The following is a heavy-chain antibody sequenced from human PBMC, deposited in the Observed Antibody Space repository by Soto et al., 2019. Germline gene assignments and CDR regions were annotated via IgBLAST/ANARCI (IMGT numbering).Heavy chain of an antibody. CDR1: GYTLTELS. D-gene: IGHD3-16*01. J-gene: IGHJ4*02. V-gene: IGHV1-24*01. CDR3: ARGEERGAMPSGY. CDR2: FDPEDGKT. Sequence: ASVKVSCEVSGYTLTELSMHWVRQAPGKGLEWMGGFDPEDGKTTSAQKFQGRVTVTEDTSKNPFSLKLSSVTAADTAVYYCARGEERGAMPSGYWCQGILVTVSS.